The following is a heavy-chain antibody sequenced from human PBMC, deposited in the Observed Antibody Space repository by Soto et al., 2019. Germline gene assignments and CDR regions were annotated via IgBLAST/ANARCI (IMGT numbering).Heavy chain of an antibody. CDR2: ISSSSSTI. CDR1: GFTFSSYS. D-gene: IGHD2-15*01. J-gene: IGHJ6*03. Sequence: EVQLVESGGGLVQPGGSLRLSCAASGFTFSSYSMNWVRQAPGKGLEWVSYISSSSSTIYYADSVKGRFTISRDNAKNSLYLQMNSLRSEETAVYYCARDHPKVVAARAIYYYYYMDVWGKGTTVTVSS. CDR3: ARDHPKVVAARAIYYYYYMDV. V-gene: IGHV3-48*01.